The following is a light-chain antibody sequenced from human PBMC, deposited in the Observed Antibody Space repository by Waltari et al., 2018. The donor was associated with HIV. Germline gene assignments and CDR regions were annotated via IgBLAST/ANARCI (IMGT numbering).Light chain of an antibody. V-gene: IGKV3D-20*01. Sequence: EIVLTQPPATLSLSPGERATLSCGASQNINNNYLAWYQQKPGLAPRLLIYDTSNRATGIPDRFTGSGSGTDFTLTISRLEPEDFAVYYCQHYSNTPWTFGQGTKVEVK. CDR1: QNINNNY. CDR3: QHYSNTPWT. CDR2: DTS. J-gene: IGKJ1*01.